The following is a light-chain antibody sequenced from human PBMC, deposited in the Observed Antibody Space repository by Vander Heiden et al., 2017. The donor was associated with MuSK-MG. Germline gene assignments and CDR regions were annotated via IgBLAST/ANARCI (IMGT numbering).Light chain of an antibody. CDR1: SSDVGGYNY. V-gene: IGLV2-14*03. CDR2: DVS. J-gene: IGLJ1*01. CDR3: SSYTSSTTHV. Sequence: QSALTQSASVSGSPGQSITISCTGSSSDVGGYNYVSWYQHHPGKAPKLMIYDVSHRPSGISDRFSGSKSGSSASLTISGLQAEDEADYYCSSYTSSTTHVFGTGTKVTVL.